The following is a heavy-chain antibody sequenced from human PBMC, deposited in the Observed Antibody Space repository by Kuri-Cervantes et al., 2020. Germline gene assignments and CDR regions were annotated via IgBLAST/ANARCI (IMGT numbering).Heavy chain of an antibody. Sequence: ASVKVSCKASGYTFTSYDINWVRQATGQGLEWMGWMNPNSGNTGYAQKFQGRVTMTRNTSISTAYMELSSLRSEDTAVYYCAARSMVRGVINKNYFDYWGQGTLVTVSS. CDR3: AARSMVRGVINKNYFDY. V-gene: IGHV1-8*01. J-gene: IGHJ4*02. CDR2: MNPNSGNT. CDR1: GYTFTSYD. D-gene: IGHD3-10*01.